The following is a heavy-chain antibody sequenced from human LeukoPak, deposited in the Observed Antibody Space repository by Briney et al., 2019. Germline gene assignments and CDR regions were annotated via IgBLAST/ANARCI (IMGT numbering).Heavy chain of an antibody. J-gene: IGHJ6*03. CDR3: AKGGRGSGSTLYYYYYMDV. Sequence: GGSLRLSCAASGFTFSSYGMHWVRQAPGKGLEWVAFIRYDGSNKYYADSVKGRFTISRDKSKNTLYLQMNSLRAEDTAVYYCAKGGRGSGSTLYYYYYMDVWGKGTTVTVSS. V-gene: IGHV3-30*02. CDR1: GFTFSSYG. CDR2: IRYDGSNK. D-gene: IGHD3-10*01.